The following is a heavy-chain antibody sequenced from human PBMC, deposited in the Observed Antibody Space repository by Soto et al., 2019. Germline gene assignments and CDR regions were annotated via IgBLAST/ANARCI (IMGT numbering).Heavy chain of an antibody. CDR1: GGSLRCSY. J-gene: IGHJ4*02. Sequence: QVHLQQWGAGLLKPSETLSLTCGVYGGSLRCSYWSWIRQPPGKALEWLGKVTHSGSTTFNPSLKSRVSVSVDTSDNQFSLKLTSVTAADTAVYYCARGHIPVYGPVPDYFDSWGQGTLVTVSS. CDR2: VTHSGST. CDR3: ARGHIPVYGPVPDYFDS. V-gene: IGHV4-34*02. D-gene: IGHD2-21*01.